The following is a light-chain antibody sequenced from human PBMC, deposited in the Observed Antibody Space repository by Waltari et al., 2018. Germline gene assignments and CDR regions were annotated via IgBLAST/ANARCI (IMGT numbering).Light chain of an antibody. V-gene: IGKV4-1*01. Sequence: EIVMTQSPDSLAVSLGERATINCKSSQSLLYSANNKNYLAWYQQKPGQPPRLLIYWASTRAAGVPDRFSGSGSGTDFTLTIRSLQADDVAVYHCQQLYGTPPTFGQGRKLESK. CDR1: QSLLYSANNKNY. CDR3: QQLYGTPPT. J-gene: IGKJ2*01. CDR2: WAS.